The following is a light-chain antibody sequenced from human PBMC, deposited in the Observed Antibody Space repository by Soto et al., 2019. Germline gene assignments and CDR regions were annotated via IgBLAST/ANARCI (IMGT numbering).Light chain of an antibody. V-gene: IGKV3-15*01. CDR3: HQYDEWPPM. CDR2: DVS. Sequence: EVVMTQSPTTLSLSPGERATLSCRASRSLSDTLAWYQQKPGQAPRLLIYDVSFRATGVSDSFSGSGSGTDFTLTISSLHSEDFAVYYCHQYDEWPPMFGQGTKVEIK. J-gene: IGKJ1*01. CDR1: RSLSDT.